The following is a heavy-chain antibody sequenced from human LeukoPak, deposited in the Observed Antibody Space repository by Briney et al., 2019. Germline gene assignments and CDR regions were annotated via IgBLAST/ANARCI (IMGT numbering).Heavy chain of an antibody. CDR2: ISWNSGKI. Sequence: GGSLRLSCAASGFTFDDYAINWVRQAPGKGLEWVSGISWNSGKIGYVDSARGRFTISRDNAKNSEYLQMSSLRPEDTALYYYAKDMGGDYGDYVAIDSWGQGTLVIVSS. CDR1: GFTFDDYA. J-gene: IGHJ4*02. CDR3: AKDMGGDYGDYVAIDS. V-gene: IGHV3-9*01. D-gene: IGHD4-17*01.